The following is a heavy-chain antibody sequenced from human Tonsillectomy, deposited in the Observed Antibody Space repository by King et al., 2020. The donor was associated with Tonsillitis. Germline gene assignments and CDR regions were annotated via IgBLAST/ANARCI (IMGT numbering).Heavy chain of an antibody. Sequence: VQLVESGGGLVQPGGSLRLSCAASGFTFSHYWMHWVRQAPGKGLVWVSRINTDGSSTRYADSVKGRFTISRDNAKNTLFLQMNSLRAEDTAVYYCARDSGSWDNSYYYGMDVWGQGTRSPSP. CDR1: GFTFSHYW. D-gene: IGHD6-13*01. V-gene: IGHV3-74*01. J-gene: IGHJ6*02. CDR2: INTDGSST. CDR3: ARDSGSWDNSYYYGMDV.